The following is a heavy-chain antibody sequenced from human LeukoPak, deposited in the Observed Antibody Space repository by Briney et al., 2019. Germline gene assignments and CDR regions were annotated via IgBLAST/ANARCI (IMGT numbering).Heavy chain of an antibody. CDR2: IYYSGST. J-gene: IGHJ6*02. CDR1: GGSISSYY. V-gene: IGHV4-59*01. CDR3: AGARKRRPPSHNCSSTSCSNYGMDV. Sequence: SETPSLTCTVSGGSISSYYWSWIRQPPGKGLEWIGYIYYSGSTNYNPSLKSRVTISVDTSKNQFSLKLSSVTAADTAVYYCAGARKRRPPSHNCSSTSCSNYGMDVWGQGTTVTVSS. D-gene: IGHD2-2*01.